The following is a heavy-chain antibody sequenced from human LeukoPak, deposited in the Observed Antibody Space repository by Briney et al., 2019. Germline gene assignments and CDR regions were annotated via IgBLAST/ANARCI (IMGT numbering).Heavy chain of an antibody. V-gene: IGHV3-23*01. CDR2: ISGSGGST. J-gene: IGHJ4*02. Sequence: PGGSLRLFCAASGFTFSSYAVIWVRQAPGKGLEWVSAISGSGGSTYYADSVKGRFTISRDNSKNTLYLQMNSLRAEDTAVYYCAKRGITMVRGVIDYWGQGTLVTVSS. CDR3: AKRGITMVRGVIDY. CDR1: GFTFSSYA. D-gene: IGHD3-10*01.